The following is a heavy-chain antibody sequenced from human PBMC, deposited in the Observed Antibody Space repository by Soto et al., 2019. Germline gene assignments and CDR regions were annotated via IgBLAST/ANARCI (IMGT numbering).Heavy chain of an antibody. CDR3: ARDGYDGSGSPYPAY. D-gene: IGHD3-10*01. CDR2: IYYLGST. Sequence: PETLSLTCTVSGGSMSEYFWSWIRQSPGKGLEWIGYIYYLGSTDYNPSLKSRVTISVDTSKRQFSLRLTSVTAADTAVYYCARDGYDGSGSPYPAYWGPGTQVTVSS. CDR1: GGSMSEYF. J-gene: IGHJ4*02. V-gene: IGHV4-59*01.